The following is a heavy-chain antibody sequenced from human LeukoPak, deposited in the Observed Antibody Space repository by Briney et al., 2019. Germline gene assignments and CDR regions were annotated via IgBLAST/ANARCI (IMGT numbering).Heavy chain of an antibody. J-gene: IGHJ4*02. Sequence: GGSLRLSCATSGFTYSSCVMVWVRQAPGKGLEWVSSISGSGGSTYYADSVKGRFTISRDNSMNTLYLQMNSLTAEDTAVYYCAKRHCSSTHCYAFDYWGQGTLVTVSS. V-gene: IGHV3-23*01. D-gene: IGHD2-2*01. CDR2: ISGSGGST. CDR3: AKRHCSSTHCYAFDY. CDR1: GFTYSSCV.